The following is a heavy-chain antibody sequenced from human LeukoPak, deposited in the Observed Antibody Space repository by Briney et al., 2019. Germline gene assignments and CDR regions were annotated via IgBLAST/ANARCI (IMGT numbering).Heavy chain of an antibody. Sequence: ASVKVSCKASGGTFTSYAISWVRQAPGQGLEWMGGITPIFGTANYAQKFQGRVTITTDKSTSTASMELSRLRSEAQAVYFCAGSGYSSRWPSFDDFEICGEGEIWTVSS. CDR2: ITPIFGTA. CDR1: GGTFTSYA. CDR3: AGSGYSSRWPSFDDFEI. D-gene: IGHD6-13*01. V-gene: IGHV1-69*05. J-gene: IGHJ3*02.